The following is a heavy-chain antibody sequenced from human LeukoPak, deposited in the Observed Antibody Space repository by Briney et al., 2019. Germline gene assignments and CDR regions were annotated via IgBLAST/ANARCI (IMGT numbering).Heavy chain of an antibody. CDR3: ARETYYYGSGSYSPDY. CDR2: IYYSGST. CDR1: GGSISSDY. V-gene: IGHV4-59*01. Sequence: SETQSLTXTVSGGSISSDYWSWIRQPPGRGLEWIGYIYYSGSTNYNPSLKSRVTISVDTSRNQFSLKLSSVTAADTAVYYCARETYYYGSGSYSPDYWGQGTLVTVSS. D-gene: IGHD3-10*01. J-gene: IGHJ4*02.